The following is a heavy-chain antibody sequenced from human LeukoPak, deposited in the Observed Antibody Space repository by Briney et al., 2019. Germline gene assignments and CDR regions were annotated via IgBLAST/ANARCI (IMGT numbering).Heavy chain of an antibody. V-gene: IGHV3-11*01. Sequence: GGSLRLSCAASGFTFSDYYMSWIRQAPGKGLEWVSYISSSGSTIYYADSVKGRFTISRDNAKNSLYPQMNSLRAEDTAVYYCASHEGALEAFDTWGQGTMVTVSS. CDR1: GFTFSDYY. CDR3: ASHEGALEAFDT. CDR2: ISSSGSTI. J-gene: IGHJ3*02.